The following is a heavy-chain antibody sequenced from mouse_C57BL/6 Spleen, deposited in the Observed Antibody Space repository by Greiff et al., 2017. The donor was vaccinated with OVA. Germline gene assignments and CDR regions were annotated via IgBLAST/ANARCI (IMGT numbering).Heavy chain of an antibody. CDR1: GFTFTDYY. J-gene: IGHJ1*03. D-gene: IGHD2-3*01. Sequence: EVHLVESGGGLVQPGGSLSLSCAASGFTFTDYYMSWVRQPPGKALEWLGFIRHKANGYTTEYSVSVKGRFTISRDNSQSSLYLQMNALRAEDSATYYCARLDGYYEGYFDVWGTGTTVTVSS. CDR2: IRHKANGYTT. CDR3: ARLDGYYEGYFDV. V-gene: IGHV7-3*01.